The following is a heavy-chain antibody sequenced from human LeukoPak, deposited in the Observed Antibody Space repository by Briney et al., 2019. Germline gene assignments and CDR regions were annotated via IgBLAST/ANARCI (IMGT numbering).Heavy chain of an antibody. V-gene: IGHV4-39*01. Sequence: SETLSLTCTVSGGSISSSSYYWGWIRQPPGKGLEWIGSIYYSGSTYYNPSLKSRVTISVDTSKNQFSLKLSSVTAADTAVYYCARSGGYFDWLLDYWGQGTLVTVSS. CDR1: GGSISSSSYY. J-gene: IGHJ4*02. D-gene: IGHD3-9*01. CDR2: IYYSGST. CDR3: ARSGGYFDWLLDY.